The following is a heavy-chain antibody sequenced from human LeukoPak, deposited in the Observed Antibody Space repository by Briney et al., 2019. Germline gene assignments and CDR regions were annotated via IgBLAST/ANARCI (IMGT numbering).Heavy chain of an antibody. CDR3: GRARGGLLPFSYFIDV. CDR1: GGSISSYS. J-gene: IGHJ6*03. V-gene: IGHV4-59*01. D-gene: IGHD3-16*01. CDR2: IYYSGST. Sequence: PAETLSLTCIVSGGSISSYSWNWIRQPPGKGLEWIGYIYYSGSTNYNPSLKSRVTISVDTSKNQFSLKLNSVTAADTAVYYCGRARGGLLPFSYFIDVWPKGNTVTVSS.